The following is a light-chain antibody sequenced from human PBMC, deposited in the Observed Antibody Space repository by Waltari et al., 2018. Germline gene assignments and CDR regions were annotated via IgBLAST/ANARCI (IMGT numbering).Light chain of an antibody. Sequence: QSVLTQPPSASGTPGQTVSISCSGSTSNIGQNYVYWYQQFPGTAPIRLIYRNDRRPSGVPDRFSGSKSCTSASLAISGLRSEDEADYYCATWDDSLSGRVFGGGTELTVL. CDR2: RND. CDR1: TSNIGQNY. J-gene: IGLJ3*02. V-gene: IGLV1-47*01. CDR3: ATWDDSLSGRV.